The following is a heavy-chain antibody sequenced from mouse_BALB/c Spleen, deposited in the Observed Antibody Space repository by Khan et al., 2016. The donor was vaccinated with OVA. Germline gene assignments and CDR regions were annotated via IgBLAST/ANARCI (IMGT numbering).Heavy chain of an antibody. D-gene: IGHD2-1*01. V-gene: IGHV5-6-5*01. CDR2: ISSGGST. CDR3: ARGYGNFVNPHYAMDY. J-gene: IGHJ4*01. Sequence: EVELVESGGGLVRPGGSLKLSCAASGFTFSIYAMSWVRQTPEQRLEWVASISSGGSTYYPDSVKGRFTISRDNARNILYLQMSSLRSEDTAMYYCARGYGNFVNPHYAMDYWGQGTSVTGSS. CDR1: GFTFSIYA.